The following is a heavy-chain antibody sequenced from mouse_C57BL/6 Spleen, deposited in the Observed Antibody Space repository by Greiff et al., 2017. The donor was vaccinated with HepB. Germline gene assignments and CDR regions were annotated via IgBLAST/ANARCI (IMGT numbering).Heavy chain of an antibody. D-gene: IGHD2-4*01. CDR1: GIAFSRYW. CDR2: INPDSSTI. J-gene: IGHJ3*01. Sequence: EASGIAFSRYWMRWVRRAPGKGLEWIGDINPDSSTINYAPSLTDKFIISRDNAKNTLYLQMSKVRSEDTALYYCARQEDYDGPWFVYWGQGTLVTVSA. V-gene: IGHV4-1*01. CDR3: ARQEDYDGPWFVY.